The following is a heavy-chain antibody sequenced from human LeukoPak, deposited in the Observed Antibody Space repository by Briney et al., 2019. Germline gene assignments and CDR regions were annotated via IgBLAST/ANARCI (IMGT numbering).Heavy chain of an antibody. V-gene: IGHV4-34*01. D-gene: IGHD3-10*01. CDR2: INHSGST. Sequence: SETLSLTCAVYGGSFSGYYWSWIRQPPGKGLEWIGEINHSGSTNYNPSLKSRVTISVDTSKNQFSLKLSSVTAADTAVYYCARQGTYYYGSGSYYFLDYWGQGTLVTVSS. J-gene: IGHJ4*02. CDR1: GGSFSGYY. CDR3: ARQGTYYYGSGSYYFLDY.